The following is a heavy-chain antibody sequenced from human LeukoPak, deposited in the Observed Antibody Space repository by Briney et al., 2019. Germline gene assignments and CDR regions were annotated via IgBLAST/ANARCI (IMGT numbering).Heavy chain of an antibody. J-gene: IGHJ6*02. V-gene: IGHV3-30-3*01. CDR2: ILYEGSNK. D-gene: IGHD4-17*01. Sequence: GGSLTLSCAVSGFTFSSYSTQWVRQPPGKGLGWVAFILYEGSNKYHTSSGKARFTISRDNTNNTLYLQMNSLRAEDTAVYYCEREYGDYGTQPSHYYYYDGMDVWGQGTTVTVSS. CDR3: EREYGDYGTQPSHYYYYDGMDV. CDR1: GFTFSSYS.